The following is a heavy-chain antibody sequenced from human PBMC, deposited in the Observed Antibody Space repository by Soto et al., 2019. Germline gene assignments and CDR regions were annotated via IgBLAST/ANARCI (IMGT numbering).Heavy chain of an antibody. CDR1: GFTFSSDA. V-gene: IGHV3-23*01. CDR2: ISGSGGST. J-gene: IGHJ4*02. Sequence: GGSLRLSCAASGFTFSSDAMSWVRQAPGKGLEWVSAISGSGGSTYYADSVKGRFTISRDNSKNTLYLQMNSLRAEDTAVYYCAKDHQIVGATGGSFDYWGQGTLVTVSS. D-gene: IGHD1-26*01. CDR3: AKDHQIVGATGGSFDY.